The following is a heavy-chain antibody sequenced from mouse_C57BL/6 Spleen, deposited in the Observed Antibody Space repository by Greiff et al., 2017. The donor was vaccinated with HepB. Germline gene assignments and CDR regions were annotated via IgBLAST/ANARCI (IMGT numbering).Heavy chain of an antibody. Sequence: QVQLKQPGAELVKPGASVKLSCKASGYTFTSYWMHWVKQRPGQGLEWIGMIHPNSGSTNYNEKFKSKATLTVDKSSSTAYMQLSSLTSEDSAVYYCARQAYDYDAMDYWGQGTSVTVSS. CDR1: GYTFTSYW. CDR2: IHPNSGST. J-gene: IGHJ4*01. V-gene: IGHV1-64*01. CDR3: ARQAYDYDAMDY. D-gene: IGHD2-4*01.